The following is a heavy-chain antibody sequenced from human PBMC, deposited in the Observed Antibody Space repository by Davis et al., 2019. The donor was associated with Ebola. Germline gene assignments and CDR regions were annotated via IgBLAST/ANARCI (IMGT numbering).Heavy chain of an antibody. D-gene: IGHD3-3*01. V-gene: IGHV3-64D*06. J-gene: IGHJ3*02. CDR1: GFMFSSYA. Sequence: PGGSLRLSCSVSGFMFSSYAMHWVRQAPGKGLQYVSGITNNGGSTYYADSVKGRFIISRDNSKNTLYLQMSSLRIEDTAVYYCARELGAYYDFWSGYLAGAFDIWGQGTMVTVSS. CDR3: ARELGAYYDFWSGYLAGAFDI. CDR2: ITNNGGST.